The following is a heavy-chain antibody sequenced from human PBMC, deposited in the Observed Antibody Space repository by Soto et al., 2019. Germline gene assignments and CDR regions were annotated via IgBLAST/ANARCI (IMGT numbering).Heavy chain of an antibody. CDR3: ARVTGSNYDFWSGYYPDYYYYGMDV. D-gene: IGHD3-3*01. CDR1: GGTFSSYA. Sequence: SVKVSCKASGGTFSSYAISWVRQAPGKGXEWWGGFFPIFGTANYAQKFQGRVTITADKSTSTAYMELSSLRSEDTAVYYCARVTGSNYDFWSGYYPDYYYYGMDVWGQGTTVTVSS. CDR2: FFPIFGTA. J-gene: IGHJ6*02. V-gene: IGHV1-69*06.